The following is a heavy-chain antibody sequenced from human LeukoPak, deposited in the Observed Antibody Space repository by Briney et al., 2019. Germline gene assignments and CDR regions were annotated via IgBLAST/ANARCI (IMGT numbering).Heavy chain of an antibody. CDR3: ALHYYDSSGYPRGWFDP. CDR2: INHSGGT. V-gene: IGHV4-34*01. CDR1: GGSFSGYY. J-gene: IGHJ5*02. Sequence: SETLSLTCAVYGGSFSGYYWSWIRQPPGKGLEWIGEINHSGGTNYNPSLKSRVTISVDTSKNQFSLKLSSVTAADTAVYYCALHYYDSSGYPRGWFDPWGQGTLVTVSS. D-gene: IGHD3-22*01.